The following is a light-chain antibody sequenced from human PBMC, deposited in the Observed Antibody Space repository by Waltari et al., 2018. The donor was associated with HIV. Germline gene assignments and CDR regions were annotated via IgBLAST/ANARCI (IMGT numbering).Light chain of an antibody. J-gene: IGKJ2*01. CDR3: QQYNHWPPYT. Sequence: EVVLTQSPATLSVSLGARATLSCRASQSINRHLAWYQHKPGQAPRLLFYGASTRATGVPARCSGSGSGTDFTLTISGLQSEDFAVYYCQQYNHWPPYTFGQGTKLEIK. CDR2: GAS. CDR1: QSINRH. V-gene: IGKV3-15*01.